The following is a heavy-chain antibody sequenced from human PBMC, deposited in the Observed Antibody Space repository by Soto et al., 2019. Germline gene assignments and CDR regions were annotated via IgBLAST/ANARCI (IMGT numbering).Heavy chain of an antibody. V-gene: IGHV3-11*04. CDR1: GFTFSDYY. CDR2: ISDSGDAT. Sequence: QVLLVESGGGLVKPGGSLRLSCTASGFTFSDYYMSWIRQAPGKGLEWVSYISDSGDATYYSDSVKGRFTVFRDDAKNSLYLQMNSLRAEDTAVYYCARDRARYSSSMLDAFDIWGQGTMVTVSS. J-gene: IGHJ3*02. CDR3: ARDRARYSSSMLDAFDI. D-gene: IGHD6-6*01.